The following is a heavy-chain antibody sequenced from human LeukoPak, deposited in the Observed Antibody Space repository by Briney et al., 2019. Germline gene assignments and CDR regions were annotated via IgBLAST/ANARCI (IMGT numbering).Heavy chain of an antibody. J-gene: IGHJ5*02. CDR3: ARDTSEGDYAWWFDP. V-gene: IGHV1-46*01. CDR1: GYTFTSHY. D-gene: IGHD3-16*01. CDR2: INPRGTAT. Sequence: ASVKVSCTASGYTFTSHYMHWVRQAPGQGLEWMGLINPRGTATRYAESFQGRLTLTRDLSTSTDYMELSSLRSDDTAVYFCARDTSEGDYAWWFDPWGQGTLVTVAP.